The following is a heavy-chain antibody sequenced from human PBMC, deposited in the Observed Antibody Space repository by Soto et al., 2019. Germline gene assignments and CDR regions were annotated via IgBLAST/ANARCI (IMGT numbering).Heavy chain of an antibody. V-gene: IGHV3-11*01. Sequence: PGGSLRLSCAASGFTFSDYYMSWIRQAPGKGLEWVSYISSSGSTIYYADSVKGRFTISRDNAKNSLYLQMNSLRAEDTAVYYCALPYCSSTSCYTRYWGQGTLVTVSS. D-gene: IGHD2-2*02. CDR1: GFTFSDYY. CDR3: ALPYCSSTSCYTRY. CDR2: ISSSGSTI. J-gene: IGHJ4*02.